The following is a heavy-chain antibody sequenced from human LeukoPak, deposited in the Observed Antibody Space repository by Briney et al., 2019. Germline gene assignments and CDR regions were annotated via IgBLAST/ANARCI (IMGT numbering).Heavy chain of an antibody. J-gene: IGHJ4*02. V-gene: IGHV3-15*07. Sequence: GGSLRLSCAASGFTFSNAWMNWVRQAPGKGLEWVARIRTKADGGTTDYAAPVKGRFTISRDDSKNTLYLQVNSLKTEDTAVYYCGRDWFLSVDYWGQGTLVAVSS. CDR1: GFTFSNAW. D-gene: IGHD3-9*01. CDR3: GRDWFLSVDY. CDR2: IRTKADGGTT.